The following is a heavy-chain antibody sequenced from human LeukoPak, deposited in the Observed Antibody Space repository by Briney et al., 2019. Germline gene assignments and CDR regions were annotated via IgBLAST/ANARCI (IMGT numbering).Heavy chain of an antibody. CDR1: GFTVSSNY. Sequence: GGSLRLSCAASGFTVSSNYMSWVRQAPGKGLEWVSVIYSGGNTYYADSVKGRFTISRHNSKNTLYLQMNSLRAEDTAVYYCASGGGVVPAAIEYYYYGMDVWGQGTTVTVSS. J-gene: IGHJ6*02. CDR3: ASGGGVVPAAIEYYYYGMDV. CDR2: IYSGGNT. D-gene: IGHD2-2*02. V-gene: IGHV3-53*04.